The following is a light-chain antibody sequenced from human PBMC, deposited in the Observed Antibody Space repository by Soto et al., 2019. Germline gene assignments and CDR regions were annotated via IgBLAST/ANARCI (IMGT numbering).Light chain of an antibody. CDR1: SSDVGAYNS. CDR2: KGS. V-gene: IGLV2-23*01. J-gene: IGLJ1*01. CDR3: CSSAPESTYV. Sequence: QSALAQPASVSGSPGQSITISCTGTSSDVGAYNSVSWYQQHPHKAPQVIIYKGSQRPSGVSNRFSGSTSGNAASLTISCLQADDEADYFCCSSAPESTYVFGTGTKLTVL.